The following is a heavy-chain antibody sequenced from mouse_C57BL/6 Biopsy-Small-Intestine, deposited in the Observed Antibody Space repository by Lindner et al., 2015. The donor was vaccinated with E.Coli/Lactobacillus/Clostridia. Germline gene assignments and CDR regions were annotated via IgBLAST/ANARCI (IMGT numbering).Heavy chain of an antibody. CDR2: IYPRSGNT. CDR1: GYTFTTYG. D-gene: IGHD2-3*01. Sequence: VQLQESGAELVKPGASVTLSCKASGYTFTTYGISWVKQRTGQGLEWIGEIYPRSGNTYYNEKFNGKATLTADKSSSTAYMELRSLTSEDSAVYFCARGHDGYYGHFDVWGTGTTVTVSS. CDR3: ARGHDGYYGHFDV. V-gene: IGHV1-81*01. J-gene: IGHJ1*03.